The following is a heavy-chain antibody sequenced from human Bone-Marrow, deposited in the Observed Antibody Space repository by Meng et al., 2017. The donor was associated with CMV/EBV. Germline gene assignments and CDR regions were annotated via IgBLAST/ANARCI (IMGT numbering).Heavy chain of an antibody. D-gene: IGHD3-3*01. CDR1: GGSVNNDNYY. Sequence: SETLSLTCTVSGGSVNNDNYYWSWIRQPPGKGLEWIGYIYYSGSTRYNPSLKSRVTISVDMSKNRFSLRLNSMTAADTAVYHCAREIWSGSYFDNWGQGTRVTVSS. CDR2: IYYSGST. CDR3: AREIWSGSYFDN. J-gene: IGHJ4*02. V-gene: IGHV4-61*01.